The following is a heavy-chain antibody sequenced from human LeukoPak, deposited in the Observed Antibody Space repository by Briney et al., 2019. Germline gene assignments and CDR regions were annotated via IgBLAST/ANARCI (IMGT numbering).Heavy chain of an antibody. J-gene: IGHJ4*02. CDR2: INPNSGGI. V-gene: IGHV1-2*02. CDR1: GYTFTGYY. Sequence: ASVKVSCKASGYTFTGYYMHWVRQAPGQGLEWMGWINPNSGGINYAQKFQGRVTMTEDTSTDTAYMELSSLRSEDTAVYYCATVDYDSPYYFDYWGQGTLVTVSS. CDR3: ATVDYDSPYYFDY. D-gene: IGHD3-22*01.